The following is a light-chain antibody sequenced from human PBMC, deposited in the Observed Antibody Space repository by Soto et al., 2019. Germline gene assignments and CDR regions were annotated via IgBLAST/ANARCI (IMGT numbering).Light chain of an antibody. CDR3: QKYNSDPFC. J-gene: IGKJ3*01. Sequence: DIQMTQSPSFLAASVGDRVTIPCRASQAISIYLAWYQQKSGTVPNLLIYDSSTLHLEVPSRFSGGVSGSDFTLTISGLQPEDVATYYCQKYNSDPFCFGPGTKAEIE. V-gene: IGKV1-27*01. CDR1: QAISIY. CDR2: DSS.